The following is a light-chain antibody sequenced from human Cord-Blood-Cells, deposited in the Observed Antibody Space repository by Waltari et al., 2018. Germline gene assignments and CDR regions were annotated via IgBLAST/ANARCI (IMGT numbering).Light chain of an antibody. Sequence: DIQMTQSPSSLSASVGDRVTITCQASQDISNYLNWYQHKPGKAPKLLIYDASNLETGVPSRFSGSGSGTDFTFTISSLQPEDIATYYWQQYDKLLWTFGQGTKVEIK. CDR3: QQYDKLLWT. V-gene: IGKV1-33*01. J-gene: IGKJ1*01. CDR2: DAS. CDR1: QDISNY.